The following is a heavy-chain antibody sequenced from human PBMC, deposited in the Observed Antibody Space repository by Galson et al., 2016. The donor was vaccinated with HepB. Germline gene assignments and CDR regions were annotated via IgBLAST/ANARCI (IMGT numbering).Heavy chain of an antibody. V-gene: IGHV4-59*08. Sequence: SETLSLTCSVSGGAMKTFYWSWIRQSPGKGLEWIGYIYHSGTTYYNPSLKSRVTISIDTWNNKFSLKMTGMTASDTAVYYCARHCGRNSRIDYGGQGTLVTVSS. J-gene: IGHJ4*02. CDR1: GGAMKTFY. CDR3: ARHCGRNSRIDY. D-gene: IGHD2-21*01. CDR2: IYHSGTT.